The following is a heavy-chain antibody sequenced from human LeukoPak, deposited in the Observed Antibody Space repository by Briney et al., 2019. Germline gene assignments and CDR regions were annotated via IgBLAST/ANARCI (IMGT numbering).Heavy chain of an antibody. D-gene: IGHD5/OR15-5a*01. V-gene: IGHV3-48*01. CDR2: ISTSDSTI. CDR1: GFTFSSYR. J-gene: IGHJ4*02. Sequence: PGGSLRLSCAASGFTFSSYRTNWVRQGPGKGLEWVSYISTSDSTIYYADSVKGRFTISRDNAKNSLYLQMNSLRAEDTAVYYCARGTSTIDYWGQGTLVTVSS. CDR3: ARGTSTIDY.